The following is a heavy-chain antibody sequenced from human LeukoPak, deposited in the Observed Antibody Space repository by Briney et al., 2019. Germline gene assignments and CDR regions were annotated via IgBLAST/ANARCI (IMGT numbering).Heavy chain of an antibody. Sequence: PSETLSLTCTVFGVSIRSGPFYWGWIRQPPGKGLEWIGSIFHSGNTYYKPSLRSRVTMSVDTSKNQFSLRVSSVTAADTAVYSCARQIAVAGEWAFDIWGRGTMVTVSS. J-gene: IGHJ3*02. CDR3: ARQIAVAGEWAFDI. V-gene: IGHV4-39*01. D-gene: IGHD6-19*01. CDR2: IFHSGNT. CDR1: GVSIRSGPFY.